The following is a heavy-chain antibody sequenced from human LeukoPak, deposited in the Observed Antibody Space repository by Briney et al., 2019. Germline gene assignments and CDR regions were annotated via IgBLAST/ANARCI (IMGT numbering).Heavy chain of an antibody. V-gene: IGHV3-64*02. CDR3: ARIWQWLALDY. CDR2: ITGNGGGT. J-gene: IGHJ4*02. CDR1: GFSSSTYA. D-gene: IGHD6-19*01. Sequence: GGSLRLSCAASGFSSSTYAMHWVRQGPGRGLENVSAITGNGGGTYYADSVKGRFTISRDNSKNTLYLQMGSLRTEDMAVYYCARIWQWLALDYWGQGTLVTVSS.